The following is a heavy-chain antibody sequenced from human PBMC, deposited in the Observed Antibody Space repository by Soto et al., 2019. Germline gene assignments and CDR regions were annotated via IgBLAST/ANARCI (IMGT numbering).Heavy chain of an antibody. J-gene: IGHJ4*02. V-gene: IGHV3-74*01. CDR2: MNGDGTST. CDR1: GFTFGSYW. D-gene: IGHD5-18*01. CDR3: ARTFNSYDAADY. Sequence: EVQLEESGGGSVQPGGSLRFSCTASGFTFGSYWMHWARQGPGKGLVWVSRMNGDGTSTSYEDSVKGRFTISRDNGKNTLYLQMNSLGAEDTAVYYCARTFNSYDAADYWGQGTLVTVSS.